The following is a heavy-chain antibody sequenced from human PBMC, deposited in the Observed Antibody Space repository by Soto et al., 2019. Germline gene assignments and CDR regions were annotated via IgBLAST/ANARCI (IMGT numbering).Heavy chain of an antibody. Sequence: EVQLEESGGDLVQPGGSLRLSCAASGFTLSAYWMTWVRQAPGKGLEWVANINRDGSKKSYLDSVRGRFPISRDNVGNSLYLQMDILRADDTALYYCARDVSPGSSSLYLDAFDIWGQGTMVTVSS. CDR3: ARDVSPGSSSLYLDAFDI. CDR1: GFTLSAYW. CDR2: INRDGSKK. V-gene: IGHV3-7*05. J-gene: IGHJ3*02. D-gene: IGHD6-13*01.